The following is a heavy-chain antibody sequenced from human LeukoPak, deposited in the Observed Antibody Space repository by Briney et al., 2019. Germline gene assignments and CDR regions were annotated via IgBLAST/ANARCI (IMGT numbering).Heavy chain of an antibody. D-gene: IGHD3-22*01. Sequence: PGGSLRLSCTASGFTFSSYEMNWVRQAPGKGLEWVSYISSSGSTIYYADSVKGRFTISGDSSKNTLYLQMNSLRAEDTAVYYCAREYYYDSSGYRHNWYFDLWGRGTLVTVSS. CDR2: ISSSGSTI. V-gene: IGHV3-48*03. CDR3: AREYYYDSSGYRHNWYFDL. CDR1: GFTFSSYE. J-gene: IGHJ2*01.